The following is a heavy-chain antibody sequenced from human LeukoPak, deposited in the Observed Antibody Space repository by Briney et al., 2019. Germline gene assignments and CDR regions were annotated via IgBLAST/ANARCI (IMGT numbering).Heavy chain of an antibody. CDR3: ARASYSYDINGWVPFDY. CDR2: IYTSGST. V-gene: IGHV4-61*02. Sequence: KSSETLSLTCTVSGNSISSGDYYWSWIRQPAGKGLEWIGRIYTSGSTNYNPSLKSRVTISGARSKNQFSLRLSSVTAADTAVYYCARASYSYDINGWVPFDYWGQGTLVTVSS. J-gene: IGHJ4*02. CDR1: GNSISSGDYY. D-gene: IGHD3-22*01.